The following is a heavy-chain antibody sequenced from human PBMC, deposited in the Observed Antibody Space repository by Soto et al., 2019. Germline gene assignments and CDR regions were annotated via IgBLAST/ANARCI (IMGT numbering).Heavy chain of an antibody. CDR1: GGSISSSSYY. CDR3: ARHGTDIVAVPAVTFDY. V-gene: IGHV4-39*01. D-gene: IGHD2-2*01. Sequence: QLQLQESGPGLVKPSETLSLTCTVSGGSISSSSYYWGWIRQPPGKGLEWIGSIYYSGSTYYNPSLKSRVTISVDTSKNQFSLKLSSVTAADTAVYYCARHGTDIVAVPAVTFDYWGQGTLVTVSS. J-gene: IGHJ4*02. CDR2: IYYSGST.